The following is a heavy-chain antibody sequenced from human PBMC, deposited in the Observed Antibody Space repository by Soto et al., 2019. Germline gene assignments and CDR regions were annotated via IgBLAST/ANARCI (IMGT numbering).Heavy chain of an antibody. Sequence: QVQLVQSGAEVKKPGASVKVSCKASGYTFTTYDINWVRQATGQGLEWMGWMNPNSGKTAYAQKFQGRVSMTRDPSISTAYMELTSLRSDDTAVYYCARRGVAAAGTGDYWGQGTLVTVSS. CDR2: MNPNSGKT. J-gene: IGHJ4*02. V-gene: IGHV1-8*01. D-gene: IGHD6-13*01. CDR1: GYTFTTYD. CDR3: ARRGVAAAGTGDY.